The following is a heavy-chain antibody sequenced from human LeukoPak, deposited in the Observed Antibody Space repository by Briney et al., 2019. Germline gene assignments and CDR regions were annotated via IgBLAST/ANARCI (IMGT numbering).Heavy chain of an antibody. CDR2: ISSSGSTI. V-gene: IGHV3-48*03. D-gene: IGHD1-26*01. CDR3: ARDEEILIDY. CDR1: GFTFSSYE. Sequence: SGGSLRLSCAASGFTFSSYEMNWVRQAPGKGLEGVSYISSSGSTIYYADSVKGRFTISRDNAKNSLYLQMNSLRAEDTAVYYCARDEEILIDYWGQGTLVTVSS. J-gene: IGHJ4*02.